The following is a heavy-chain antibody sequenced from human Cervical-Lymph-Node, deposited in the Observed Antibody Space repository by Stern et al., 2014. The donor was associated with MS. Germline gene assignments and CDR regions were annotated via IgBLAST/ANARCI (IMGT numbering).Heavy chain of an antibody. D-gene: IGHD6-6*01. CDR2: ISARGGP. CDR1: GGSTSSYY. J-gene: IGHJ4*02. Sequence: QLQLQESGPGLVKPSETLSLTCTVSGGSTSSYYWSWIRQPPGKGLEWIGYISARGGPKYNPSLKSRAPISLDPPKTQFPLTLSSVPAADTAVYYCARGYTTSSGRPDYWGQGTLVTVSS. CDR3: ARGYTTSSGRPDY. V-gene: IGHV4-4*08.